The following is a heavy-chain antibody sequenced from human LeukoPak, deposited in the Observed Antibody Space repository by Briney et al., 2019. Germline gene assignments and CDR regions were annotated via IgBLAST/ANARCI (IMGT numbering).Heavy chain of an antibody. CDR2: INWNGGNT. CDR3: ARTSEANWFDP. Sequence: PGGSLRLSCAASGFTFDDYDMSWVRQGPGKGLEWVSGINWNGGNTGYADSVKGRFTIFRDNAKNSLYLEMDSRRVEDTAVYDCARTSEANWFDPWGQGTLVTVSS. CDR1: GFTFDDYD. D-gene: IGHD1-26*01. V-gene: IGHV3-20*01. J-gene: IGHJ5*02.